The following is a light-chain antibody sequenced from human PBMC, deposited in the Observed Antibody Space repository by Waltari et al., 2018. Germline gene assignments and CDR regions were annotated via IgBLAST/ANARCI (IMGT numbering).Light chain of an antibody. CDR2: GAS. CDR3: QTYTKWIWT. CDR1: QNVTNN. J-gene: IGKJ1*01. V-gene: IGKV3-15*01. Sequence: EREVTQSPATLSLSPGERATLSCRASQNVTNNLAWYQQKPGQAPRLLIYGASTRPTDIPDRFTGSGSGTDFTLTIDSLQSEDFGVYYCQTYTKWIWTFGRGTKVEI.